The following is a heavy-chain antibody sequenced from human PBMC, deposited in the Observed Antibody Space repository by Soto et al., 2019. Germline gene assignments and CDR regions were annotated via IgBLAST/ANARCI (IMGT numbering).Heavy chain of an antibody. J-gene: IGHJ4*02. CDR2: IEGVGAGT. Sequence: EVQLVQSGGGSVQPGGSLRLSCAASGFTFTNYWMHWVRQVPGKGLVWVSRIEGVGAGTSYSDSVRGRFTISRDNAENMLYLQMNSLRAEDTAVYYCTTVFDYWGQGTLVTVSS. CDR3: TTVFDY. CDR1: GFTFTNYW. V-gene: IGHV3-74*01.